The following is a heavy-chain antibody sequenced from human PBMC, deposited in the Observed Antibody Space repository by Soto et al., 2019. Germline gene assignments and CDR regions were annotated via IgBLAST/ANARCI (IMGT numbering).Heavy chain of an antibody. J-gene: IGHJ6*03. CDR2: LSGSGGST. Sequence: LILSCAASGFAFSSYAMSWVRQAPGKGLKWVSALSGSGGSTYYADSVKGRFTISRDNSKNTLYLQMNSLRAEDTAVYYCAKVNYDILTGYYRNYYYYMDVWGKGTTVTVSS. V-gene: IGHV3-23*01. CDR3: AKVNYDILTGYYRNYYYYMDV. D-gene: IGHD3-9*01. CDR1: GFAFSSYA.